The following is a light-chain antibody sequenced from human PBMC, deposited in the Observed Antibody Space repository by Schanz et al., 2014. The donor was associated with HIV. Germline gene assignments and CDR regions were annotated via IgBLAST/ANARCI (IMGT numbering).Light chain of an antibody. J-gene: IGKJ1*01. CDR1: QSIGNS. CDR2: SAS. Sequence: DIQMTQSPSTLSAFVGDRVTITCRASQSIGNSLAWYQLIPGRAPKLLIYSASSLKSGVPLKFSGTGSGTEFTLTISSLQPDDFATYYCQQYAVSSWTFGLGTRVQSK. CDR3: QQYAVSSWT. V-gene: IGKV1-5*03.